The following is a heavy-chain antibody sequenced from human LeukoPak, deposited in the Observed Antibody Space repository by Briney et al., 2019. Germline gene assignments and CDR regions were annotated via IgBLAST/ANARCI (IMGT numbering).Heavy chain of an antibody. V-gene: IGHV3-30*02. CDR3: AKPHFDY. Sequence: PGRSLTLSCAASGFTFSSYGMHWVRQAPGKGLDWLAFIRYDGSNKYYADSVKGRFTISRDNSKNTLYLQMNSLRAEDTAVYYCAKPHFDYWGQGTLVTVSS. CDR2: IRYDGSNK. J-gene: IGHJ4*02. CDR1: GFTFSSYG.